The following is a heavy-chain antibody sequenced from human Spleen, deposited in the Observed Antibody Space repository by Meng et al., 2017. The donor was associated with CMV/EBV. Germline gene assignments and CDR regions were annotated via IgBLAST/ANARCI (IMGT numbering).Heavy chain of an antibody. CDR2: IYHSGST. V-gene: IGHV4-4*02. CDR1: GGSISSSNL. CDR3: ARIERRRILKYCGSDCSTTDY. J-gene: IGHJ4*02. Sequence: VQLQESGPGLVKPSGTLSLTCAVSGGSISSSNLWTWVRQVPGKGLEWIGEIYHSGSTNYNPSLKSRVTISVDKFKSQFSLKLGSVTAADTAVYYCARIERRRILKYCGSDCSTTDYWGQGTLVTVSS. D-gene: IGHD2-21*02.